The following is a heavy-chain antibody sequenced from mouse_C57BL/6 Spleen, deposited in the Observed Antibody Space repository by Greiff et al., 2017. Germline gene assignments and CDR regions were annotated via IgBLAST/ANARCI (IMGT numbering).Heavy chain of an antibody. CDR1: GYTFTDYC. D-gene: IGHD3-1*01. CDR2: INPGNGGT. Sequence: EVQVVESGPVLVKPGASVKMSCKASGYTFTDYCMHWVKQSPGKSLEWIGVINPGNGGTNYNETFKGMATLSVDKSSSTAYMELTSLTSEDSAVYYCAREGAYTSGMDYWGQGTSVTVSA. J-gene: IGHJ4*01. CDR3: AREGAYTSGMDY. V-gene: IGHV1-19*01.